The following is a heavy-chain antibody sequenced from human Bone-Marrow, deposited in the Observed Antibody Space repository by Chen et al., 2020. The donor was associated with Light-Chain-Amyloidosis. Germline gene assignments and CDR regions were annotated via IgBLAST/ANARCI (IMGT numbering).Heavy chain of an antibody. D-gene: IGHD5-18*01. Sequence: VRLLGSGGGVVQPGGALRLPWAASGCAFTTYGFQWVRQAPGKGLEWVAFIRFDGSDKYYVDSVKGRFTISRDDSKNTVYLQMSRLRVEDTAMYYCAQLYSYGRPFNHWGQGTLVSVSS. V-gene: IGHV3-30*02. CDR3: AQLYSYGRPFNH. CDR1: GCAFTTYG. CDR2: IRFDGSDK. J-gene: IGHJ4*02.